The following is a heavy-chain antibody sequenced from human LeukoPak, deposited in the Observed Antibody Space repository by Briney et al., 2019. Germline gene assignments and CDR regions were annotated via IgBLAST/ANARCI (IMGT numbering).Heavy chain of an antibody. CDR2: IYYGGST. J-gene: IGHJ3*02. D-gene: IGHD3-22*01. V-gene: IGHV4-59*01. Sequence: SETLSLTCTVSGCSISSYYWSWLRQPPGKGLEWIGYIYYGGSTNYNPSFKRGVTISVDTSKNQFSLKLSSVTAADTAVYYCARDYYYYDSSGYYYLDAFDIWGQGTMVTVSS. CDR1: GCSISSYY. CDR3: ARDYYYYDSSGYYYLDAFDI.